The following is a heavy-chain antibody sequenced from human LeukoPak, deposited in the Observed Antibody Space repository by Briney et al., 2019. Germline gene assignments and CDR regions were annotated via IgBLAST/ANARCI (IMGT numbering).Heavy chain of an antibody. CDR1: GHTFTRYD. J-gene: IGHJ4*02. Sequence: ASVKASCKASGHTFTRYDINGVRQATGHGLEGMGWMNPNSGNTGYAQKFQGRVTMTRNTSISTAYMELSRLRSEETAVYYCAFAHKGGVTPFDYWGQGTLVTVSS. CDR3: AFAHKGGVTPFDY. D-gene: IGHD3-16*01. CDR2: MNPNSGNT. V-gene: IGHV1-8*01.